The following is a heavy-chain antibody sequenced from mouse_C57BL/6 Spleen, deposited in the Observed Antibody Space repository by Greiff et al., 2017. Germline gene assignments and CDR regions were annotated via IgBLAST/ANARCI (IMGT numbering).Heavy chain of an antibody. CDR1: GYAFSSYW. J-gene: IGHJ4*01. D-gene: IGHD1-1*01. V-gene: IGHV1-80*01. Sequence: QVQLQQSGAELVKPGASVKISCKASGYAFSSYWMNWVKQRPGKGLEWIGQIYPGDGDTNYNGKFKGKATLTADKSSSPAYMQLSSLTSEDSAVYFCARDYGSHYAMDYWGQGTSVTVSS. CDR2: IYPGDGDT. CDR3: ARDYGSHYAMDY.